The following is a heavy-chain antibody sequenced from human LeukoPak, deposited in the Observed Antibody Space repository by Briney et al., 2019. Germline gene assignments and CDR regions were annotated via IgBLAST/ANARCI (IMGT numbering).Heavy chain of an antibody. J-gene: IGHJ5*02. D-gene: IGHD5-18*01. CDR3: ARDKDSYGWFDP. Sequence: GGSLRLSCAASGFTFSDYYMSWIRQAPGKGLEWVSYISSASTTIDYADSVKGRFTISRDNAKNSLYLQMNSLRAEDTAVYYCARDKDSYGWFDPWGQGTLVTVSS. CDR2: ISSASTTI. V-gene: IGHV3-11*04. CDR1: GFTFSDYY.